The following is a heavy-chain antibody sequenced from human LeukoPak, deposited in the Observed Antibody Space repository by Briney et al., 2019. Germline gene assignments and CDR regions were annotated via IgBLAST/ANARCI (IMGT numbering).Heavy chain of an antibody. D-gene: IGHD3-3*01. CDR1: GFTLSTFS. J-gene: IGHJ3*02. CDR2: ISSSSDTK. Sequence: GGSLRLSCAASGFTLSTFSMNWVRQAPGKGLEWVSFISSSSDTKYYADSVKGRFTISRDNAKNSLYLQMNSLRGEDTAVYYCARAETQYDFWSGLTDAFDIWGQGTMVTVSS. CDR3: ARAETQYDFWSGLTDAFDI. V-gene: IGHV3-48*01.